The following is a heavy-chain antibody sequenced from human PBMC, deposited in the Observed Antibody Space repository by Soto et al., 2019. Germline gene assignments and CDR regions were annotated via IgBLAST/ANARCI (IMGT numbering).Heavy chain of an antibody. CDR1: GGSISSGGYY. CDR2: IYYSGST. V-gene: IGHV4-31*03. Sequence: QVQLQESGPGLVKPSQTLSLTCTVSGGSISSGGYYWSWIRQHPGKGLEWIGYIYYSGSTYYNPSRKSRVTQSVDTSKNPFSLKLSSVTAADTAVYYCARILTRHVYGDYLGRYFDLWGRGNLVTVSS. CDR3: ARILTRHVYGDYLGRYFDL. J-gene: IGHJ2*01. D-gene: IGHD4-17*01.